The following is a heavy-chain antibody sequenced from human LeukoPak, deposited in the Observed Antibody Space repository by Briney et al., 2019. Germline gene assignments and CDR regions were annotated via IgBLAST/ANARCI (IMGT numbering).Heavy chain of an antibody. CDR1: GYTFSIYA. Sequence: ASVKVSCKTSGYTFSIYAMNWVRQAPGQRPEWMGWINPGNAKTKYSQRFQGRVTITRDTSASTAYMDLSSLRPEDTAVYYCARGVWSSHNKEYFLDYWGQGTLVTVSS. V-gene: IGHV1-3*01. D-gene: IGHD2-2*01. CDR3: ARGVWSSHNKEYFLDY. J-gene: IGHJ4*02. CDR2: INPGNAKT.